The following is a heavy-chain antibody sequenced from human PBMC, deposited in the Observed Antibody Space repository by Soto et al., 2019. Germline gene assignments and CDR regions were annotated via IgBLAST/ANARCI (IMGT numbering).Heavy chain of an antibody. CDR2: INHTGST. Sequence: SETLSLTYAVYGGSFIGYYGSWIRQPPGKGLEWIGEINHTGSTSYNASLKSRVTISVDTSKNQFSLNLSSVTAADTAVYYCARKSPRGSAMFAKYYFDYWGQGTLVTVSS. CDR3: ARKSPRGSAMFAKYYFDY. V-gene: IGHV4-34*01. CDR1: GGSFIGYY. D-gene: IGHD2-8*01. J-gene: IGHJ4*02.